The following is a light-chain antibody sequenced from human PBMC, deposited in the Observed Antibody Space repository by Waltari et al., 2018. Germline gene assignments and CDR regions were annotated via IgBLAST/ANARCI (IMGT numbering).Light chain of an antibody. Sequence: QLVVTQSPSASASLGASVKLTCTLSSGHSTYAVAWHQQQPEKGPRFLMKVSSYGSHTKGDVIPDRFSGSSSGAERYLTISSLQSEDEADYYWQTWGTGIRVFGGGTKLTVL. V-gene: IGLV4-69*01. CDR3: QTWGTGIRV. CDR1: SGHSTYA. CDR2: VSSYGSH. J-gene: IGLJ2*01.